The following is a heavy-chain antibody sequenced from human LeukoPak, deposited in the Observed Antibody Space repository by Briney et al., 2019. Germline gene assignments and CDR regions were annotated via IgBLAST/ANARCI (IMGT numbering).Heavy chain of an antibody. D-gene: IGHD1-1*01. CDR3: ARDSNDANIDY. J-gene: IGHJ4*02. CDR1: GFTFSSYV. Sequence: PGGSLRLSCAASGFTFSSYVMHWVSQAPGKGLEWVALISYHGSNKYYADSVKGRFTISRDNSKNTLYLQMNSLRAEDTAVYYCARDSNDANIDYWGQGTLVTVSS. CDR2: ISYHGSNK. V-gene: IGHV3-30-3*01.